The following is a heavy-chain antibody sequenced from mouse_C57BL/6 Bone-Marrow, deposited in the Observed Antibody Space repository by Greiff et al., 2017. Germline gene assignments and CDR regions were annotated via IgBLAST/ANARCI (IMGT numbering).Heavy chain of an antibody. J-gene: IGHJ3*01. D-gene: IGHD1-1*01. Sequence: VKLMESGAELVRPGASVTLSCKASGYTFTDYEMHWVKQTPVHGLEWIGAIDPETGGTAYNQKFKGKAILTADKSSSTAYMELRSLTSEDSAVYYCTRVLRGFAYWGQGTLVTVSA. CDR3: TRVLRGFAY. V-gene: IGHV1-15*01. CDR1: GYTFTDYE. CDR2: IDPETGGT.